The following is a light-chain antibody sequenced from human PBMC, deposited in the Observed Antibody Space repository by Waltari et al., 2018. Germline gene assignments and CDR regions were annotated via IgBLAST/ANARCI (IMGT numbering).Light chain of an antibody. CDR3: YSTDRTGKQRV. CDR1: ALPNKY. CDR2: EDY. Sequence: SYELTQPPSVSVSPGQTARITCSGDALPNKYGYWYQQKSGQAPVLVIYEDYKLRSGIPERFSGSSSGTMVTLTISGAQVEDEGDYYCYSTDRTGKQRVFGGGTKLTVL. V-gene: IGLV3-10*01. J-gene: IGLJ2*01.